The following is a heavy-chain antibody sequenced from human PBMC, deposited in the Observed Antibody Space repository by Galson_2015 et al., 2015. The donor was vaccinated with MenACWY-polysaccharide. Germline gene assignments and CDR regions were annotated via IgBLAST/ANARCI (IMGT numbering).Heavy chain of an antibody. CDR2: ISSDGSST. Sequence: SLRLSCAASGFTFSSYWMHWVRQVPGKGLVWVSRISSDGSSTSYADSVKGRFTISRDNAKNTLHLQMNSLRVEDTAVYYCARVQGGYSSDWHQPYYFDYWGQGTLVTVSS. J-gene: IGHJ4*02. D-gene: IGHD6-25*01. CDR3: ARVQGGYSSDWHQPYYFDY. V-gene: IGHV3-74*01. CDR1: GFTFSSYW.